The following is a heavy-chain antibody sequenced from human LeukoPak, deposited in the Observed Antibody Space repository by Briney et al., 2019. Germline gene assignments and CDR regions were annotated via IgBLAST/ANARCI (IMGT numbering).Heavy chain of an antibody. CDR1: GFTFSSYA. V-gene: IGHV3-23*01. CDR3: AARSKVLGATGPERY. D-gene: IGHD1-26*01. J-gene: IGHJ4*02. Sequence: GGSLRLSCAASGFTFSSYAMSWVRQAPGKGLEWVSVISGSTFTTYYADSVKGRFTISRDNSKNTLYLQMNSLRAEDTAVYYCAARSKVLGATGPERYWGQGTLVTVSS. CDR2: ISGSTFTT.